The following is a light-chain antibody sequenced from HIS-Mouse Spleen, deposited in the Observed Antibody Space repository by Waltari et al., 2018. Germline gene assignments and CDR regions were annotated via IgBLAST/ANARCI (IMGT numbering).Light chain of an antibody. CDR1: SSDVGGYNY. Sequence: QSALTQPASVSGSPGQSITLSCTGTSSDVGGYNYVPWYLQHPGKAPRHMIYHVSNRPSGVSNRFSGSKSGNTASLTISGLQAEDEADYYCSSYTSSSTPYVFGPGTKVTVL. CDR3: SSYTSSSTPYV. V-gene: IGLV2-14*03. J-gene: IGLJ1*01. CDR2: HVS.